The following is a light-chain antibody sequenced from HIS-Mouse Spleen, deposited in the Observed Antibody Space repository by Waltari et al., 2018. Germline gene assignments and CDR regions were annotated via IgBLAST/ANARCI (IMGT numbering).Light chain of an antibody. J-gene: IGLJ2*01. V-gene: IGLV3-10*03. Sequence: SYELTQPPSLSVSPGQTAMITCSGDALPNKYAYWYQQKSGQAPVLVIYEDSKRPSGIPERCSGSSSGTMATLTISGAQVEDEDDYYCYSTDSSGNHRVFGGGTKLTVL. CDR2: EDS. CDR3: YSTDSSGNHRV. CDR1: ALPNKY.